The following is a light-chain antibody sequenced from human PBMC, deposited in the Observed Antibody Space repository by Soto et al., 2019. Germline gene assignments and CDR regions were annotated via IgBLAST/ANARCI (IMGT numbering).Light chain of an antibody. Sequence: QSALTQPASVSGSPGQSIAIFCTGTSSDVGAYRFVSWYQQHPGRAPKLMIYDVSNRPSGVSDRFSGSTSGNTASLTISGLQAEDEADYYCSSFTSSDTYVFGTGTKLTVL. CDR1: SSDVGAYRF. CDR2: DVS. CDR3: SSFTSSDTYV. J-gene: IGLJ1*01. V-gene: IGLV2-14*03.